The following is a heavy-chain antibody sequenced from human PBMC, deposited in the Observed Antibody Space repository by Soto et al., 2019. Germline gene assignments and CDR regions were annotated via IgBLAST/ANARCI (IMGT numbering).Heavy chain of an antibody. V-gene: IGHV4-59*01. J-gene: IGHJ6*02. D-gene: IGHD2-15*01. CDR2: IYYSGST. Sequence: PSETLSLTCTVSGGSISSYYWSWIRQPPGKGLEWIGYIYYSGSTNYNPSLKSRVTISVDTSKNQFSLKLSSVTAADTAVYYCARDLLAPGYCSGGSCWSYYYYGMDVWGQGTTVTVS. CDR3: ARDLLAPGYCSGGSCWSYYYYGMDV. CDR1: GGSISSYY.